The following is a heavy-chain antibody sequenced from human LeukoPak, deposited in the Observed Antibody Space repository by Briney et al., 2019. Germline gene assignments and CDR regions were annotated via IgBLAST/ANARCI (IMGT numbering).Heavy chain of an antibody. CDR1: GFTFSSYG. J-gene: IGHJ5*02. Sequence: GGSLRLSCAASGFTFSSYGMHWVRQAPGKGLEWVAVISYDGSNKYYADSVKGRFTISRDSSKNTLYLQMNSLRAEDTAVYYCAKEVMMATKANWFDPWGQGTLVTVSS. D-gene: IGHD5-24*01. V-gene: IGHV3-30*18. CDR2: ISYDGSNK. CDR3: AKEVMMATKANWFDP.